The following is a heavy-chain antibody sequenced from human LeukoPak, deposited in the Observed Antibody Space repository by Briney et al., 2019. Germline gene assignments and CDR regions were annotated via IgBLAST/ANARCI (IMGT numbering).Heavy chain of an antibody. V-gene: IGHV4-34*01. J-gene: IGHJ2*01. CDR2: INHSGST. Sequence: SETLSLTCAVYGGSFSGYYWSWIRQPPGKGLEWIGEINHSGSTNYNPSLKRRVTISVDTSKNQCSLKLSSVTAADTAVYYCARRYDFWSGPTRGWYFDLWGRGTLVTVSS. D-gene: IGHD3-3*01. CDR1: GGSFSGYY. CDR3: ARRYDFWSGPTRGWYFDL.